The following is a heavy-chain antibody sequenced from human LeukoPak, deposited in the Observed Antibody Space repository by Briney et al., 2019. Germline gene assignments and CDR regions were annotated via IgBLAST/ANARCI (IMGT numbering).Heavy chain of an antibody. CDR1: GDSVSINSAA. V-gene: IGHV6-1*01. D-gene: IGHD6-19*01. Sequence: SQTLSLTCVISGDSVSINSAAWNWIRQSPSRGLEWLGRXYQRSKWYNDYAVSVKSRITINPDISKNQFSLQLNSVTPEDTAVYYCARSPSPYSSGWYFDYWGQGTLVTVSS. CDR2: XYQRSKWYN. CDR3: ARSPSPYSSGWYFDY. J-gene: IGHJ4*02.